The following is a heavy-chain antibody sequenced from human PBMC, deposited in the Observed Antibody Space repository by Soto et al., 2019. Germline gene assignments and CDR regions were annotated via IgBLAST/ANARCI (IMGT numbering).Heavy chain of an antibody. J-gene: IGHJ4*02. Sequence: QVQLVESGGGVVQPGRSLRLSCAASGFTFSSYGMHWVRQAPGKGLEWVAVISYDGSNKYYADSVKGRFTISRDNSKNTLYLQMNSLRAEDTAVYYCAKEQSYAFDYWGQGTLVTVSS. V-gene: IGHV3-30*18. CDR3: AKEQSYAFDY. D-gene: IGHD3-10*01. CDR2: ISYDGSNK. CDR1: GFTFSSYG.